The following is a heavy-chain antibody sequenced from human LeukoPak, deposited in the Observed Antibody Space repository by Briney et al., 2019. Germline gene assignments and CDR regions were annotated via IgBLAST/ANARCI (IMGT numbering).Heavy chain of an antibody. V-gene: IGHV4-34*01. CDR2: INHSGST. CDR3: ARGSPAADDAFDI. J-gene: IGHJ3*02. Sequence: SETLSLTCAVYGGSFSGYYWSWIRQPPGKGLEWIGEINHSGSTNYNPSLKGRVTISVDTSKNQFSLSLASVTAADTALYYCARGSPAADDAFDIWGQGTLVTVSS. CDR1: GGSFSGYY. D-gene: IGHD6-13*01.